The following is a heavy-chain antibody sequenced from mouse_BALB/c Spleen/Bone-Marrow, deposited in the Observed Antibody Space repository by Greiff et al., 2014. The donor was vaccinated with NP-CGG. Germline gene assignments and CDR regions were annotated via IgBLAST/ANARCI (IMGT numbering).Heavy chain of an antibody. CDR1: GYTFTSYW. Sequence: VQLEESGSVLVRPGASVKLSCKASGYTFTSYWMHWAKQRPGQGLEWIGEIHPNSGNTNYNEKFKGKATLTVDTSSSTAYVDRSSLTSDDSAVYYCAREKIYCNCLWYFDVWGAGTTVTVSS. CDR2: IHPNSGNT. V-gene: IGHV1S130*01. D-gene: IGHD2-1*01. CDR3: AREKIYCNCLWYFDV. J-gene: IGHJ1*01.